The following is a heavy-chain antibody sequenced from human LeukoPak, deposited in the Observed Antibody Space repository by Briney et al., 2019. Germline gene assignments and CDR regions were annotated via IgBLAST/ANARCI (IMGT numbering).Heavy chain of an antibody. V-gene: IGHV1-18*01. CDR3: ARDQLDYYDSSGFGI. CDR2: ISAYNGNT. CDR1: GYTFTSYG. J-gene: IGHJ3*02. D-gene: IGHD3-22*01. Sequence: ASVKVSCKASGYTFTSYGISWVRQAPGQGLEWMGWISAYNGNTNYAQKLQGRVTMTTDTSTSTAYMELRSLRSDDTAVYYCARDQLDYYDSSGFGIWGQGTMVTVSS.